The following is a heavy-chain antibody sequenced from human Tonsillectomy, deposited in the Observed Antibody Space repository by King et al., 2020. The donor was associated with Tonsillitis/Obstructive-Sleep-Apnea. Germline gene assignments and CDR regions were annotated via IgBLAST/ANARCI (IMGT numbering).Heavy chain of an antibody. Sequence: VQLVESGGGVVQPGRSLRLSCAASGFTFSSYAMHWVRQAPGKGLEWVAVISYDGSNKYYADSVKGRFTISRDNSKNTLYLQMNSLRAEDTAVYYCASETDKRADWGQGTLVTVSS. CDR3: ASETDKRAD. J-gene: IGHJ1*01. CDR1: GFTFSSYA. CDR2: ISYDGSNK. V-gene: IGHV3-30*01.